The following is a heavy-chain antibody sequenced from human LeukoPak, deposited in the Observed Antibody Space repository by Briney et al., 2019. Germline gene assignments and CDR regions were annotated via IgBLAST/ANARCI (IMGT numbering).Heavy chain of an antibody. V-gene: IGHV1-46*01. CDR2: INPTGTTT. CDR1: GYTFINHW. J-gene: IGHJ5*02. Sequence: ASVKVSCKASGYTFINHWMHWVRQAPGQGLERVGLINPTGTTTLYAQKFQGRITLTRDMSATTDYMELSSLTSEDTAVYYCARDNSVGDIAWWFDPWGQGTLVTVSS. D-gene: IGHD1-26*01. CDR3: ARDNSVGDIAWWFDP.